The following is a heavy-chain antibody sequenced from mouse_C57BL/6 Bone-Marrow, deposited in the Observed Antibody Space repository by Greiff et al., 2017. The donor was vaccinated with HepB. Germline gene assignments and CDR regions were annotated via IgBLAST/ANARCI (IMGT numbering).Heavy chain of an antibody. CDR1: GFNIKDYY. V-gene: IGHV14-1*01. CDR3: TPLLLPPFAY. CDR2: IDPEDGDT. J-gene: IGHJ3*01. Sequence: VQLQQSGAELVRPGASVKLSCTASGFNIKDYYMHWVKQRPEQGLEWIGRIDPEDGDTEYAPKFQGKATMTADTSSNTSYLQRSRLTSEDTAAYYCTPLLLPPFAYWGQGTLVTVSA. D-gene: IGHD1-1*01.